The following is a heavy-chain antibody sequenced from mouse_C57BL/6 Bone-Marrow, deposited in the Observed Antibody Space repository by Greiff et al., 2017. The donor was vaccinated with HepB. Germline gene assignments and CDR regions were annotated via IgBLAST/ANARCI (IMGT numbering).Heavy chain of an antibody. CDR2: IYPRSGNT. Sequence: VQLQQSGAELARPGASVKLSCKASGYTFTSYGISWVKQRTGQGLEWIGEIYPRSGNTYYNEKFKGKATLTADKSSSTAYMELRSLTSEDSAVYVCAAYYSNYEFAYWGQGTLVTVSA. V-gene: IGHV1-81*01. J-gene: IGHJ3*01. CDR1: GYTFTSYG. CDR3: AAYYSNYEFAY. D-gene: IGHD2-5*01.